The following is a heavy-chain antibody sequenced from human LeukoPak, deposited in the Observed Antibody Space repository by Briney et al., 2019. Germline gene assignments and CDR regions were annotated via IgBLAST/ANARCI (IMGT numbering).Heavy chain of an antibody. CDR1: GASLSTYY. V-gene: IGHV4-59*01. CDR2: IFYSGST. J-gene: IGHJ6*03. D-gene: IGHD1-26*01. CDR3: ATVGGTSDYYVDV. Sequence: SETLSLTCPVSGASLSTYYWSWIRQPPGKGLEWIGYIFYSGSTNYNPSLKSRVTITVDTSKNQFSLKLTSVTAADTAVYYCATVGGTSDYYVDVWGKGTTVIVSS.